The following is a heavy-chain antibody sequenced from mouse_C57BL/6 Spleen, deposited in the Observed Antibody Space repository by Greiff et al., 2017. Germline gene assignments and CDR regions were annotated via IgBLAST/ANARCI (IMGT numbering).Heavy chain of an antibody. V-gene: IGHV1-64*01. J-gene: IGHJ3*01. CDR2: IHPNSGST. D-gene: IGHD3-2*02. Sequence: QVQLQQPGAELVKPGASVKLSCKASGYTFTSYWMHWVKQRPGQGLEWIGMIHPNSGSTNYNEKFKSKATLTVDKSSSTAYMQLSSLTSEDSAVXYCARRYSSGFFAYWGQGTLVTVSA. CDR1: GYTFTSYW. CDR3: ARRYSSGFFAY.